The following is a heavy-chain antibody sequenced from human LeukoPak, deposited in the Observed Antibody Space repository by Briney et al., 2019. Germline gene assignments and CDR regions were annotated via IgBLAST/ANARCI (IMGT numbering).Heavy chain of an antibody. Sequence: SETLSLTCTVSGGSISSGGYYWSWIRQHPGKGLEWIGFIFYSGSTYYNPSLRSRVTISLDTSKNQFSLKLSSVTAADTAVYYCARDTRINYYYYGMDVWGQGTTVTVSS. V-gene: IGHV4-31*03. D-gene: IGHD2-2*01. CDR2: IFYSGST. J-gene: IGHJ6*02. CDR3: ARDTRINYYYYGMDV. CDR1: GGSISSGGYY.